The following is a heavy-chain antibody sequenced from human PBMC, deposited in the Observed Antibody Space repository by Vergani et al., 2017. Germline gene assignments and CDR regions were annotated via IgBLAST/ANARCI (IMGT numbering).Heavy chain of an antibody. J-gene: IGHJ6*03. V-gene: IGHV1-69*01. CDR3: ASGYCSSTSCPYYYYYMDV. CDR1: GGTFSSYA. CDR2: IIPIFGTA. Sequence: QVQLVRSGAEVKKPGSSVKVSCKASGGTFSSYAISWVRQAPGQGLEWMGGIIPIFGTANYAQKFQGRVTITADESTSTAYMELSSLRSEDTAVYYCASGYCSSTSCPYYYYYMDVWGKGTTVTVSS. D-gene: IGHD2-2*03.